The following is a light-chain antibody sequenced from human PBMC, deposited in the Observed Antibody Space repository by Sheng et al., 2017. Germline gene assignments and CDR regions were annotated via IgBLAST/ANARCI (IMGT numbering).Light chain of an antibody. J-gene: IGKJ3*01. Sequence: VLTQSPGTLSLSPGERATLSCRASQTVGHNYLAWHQQKPGQAPRLLIYGASTRATGIPDRFSGSGSGTDFNLTISRLEPEDFAVYYCQQYGTSIGFTFGPGTKMDIK. CDR1: QTVGHNY. V-gene: IGKV3-20*01. CDR3: QQYGTSIGFT. CDR2: GAS.